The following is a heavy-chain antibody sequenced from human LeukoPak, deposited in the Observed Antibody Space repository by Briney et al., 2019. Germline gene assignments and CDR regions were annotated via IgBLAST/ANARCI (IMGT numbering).Heavy chain of an antibody. J-gene: IGHJ3*02. CDR1: GFTFSSYG. CDR3: AKEDDFWSGYDAFDI. D-gene: IGHD3-3*01. CDR2: IWYDGSNK. Sequence: GGSLRLSCAASGFTFSSYGMHWVRQAPGKGLEWVAVIWYDGSNKYYADSVKGRFTISRDNSKNTLYLQMNSLRAEDTAVYYCAKEDDFWSGYDAFDIWGQGTMVTISS. V-gene: IGHV3-33*06.